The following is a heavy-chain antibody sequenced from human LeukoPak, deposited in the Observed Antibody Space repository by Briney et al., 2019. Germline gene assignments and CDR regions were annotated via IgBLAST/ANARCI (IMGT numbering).Heavy chain of an antibody. CDR2: ISAYNGNT. V-gene: IGHV1-18*01. J-gene: IGHJ4*02. CDR3: ARGGAVGVMYYYDSSGYYY. D-gene: IGHD3-22*01. CDR1: GYTFTSYG. Sequence: ASVKVSCKASGYTFTSYGISWVRQAPGQGLEWMGWISAYNGNTNYAQKLQGRVTMTADTSTSTAYMELRSLRSDDTAVYYCARGGAVGVMYYYDSSGYYYWGQGTLVTVSS.